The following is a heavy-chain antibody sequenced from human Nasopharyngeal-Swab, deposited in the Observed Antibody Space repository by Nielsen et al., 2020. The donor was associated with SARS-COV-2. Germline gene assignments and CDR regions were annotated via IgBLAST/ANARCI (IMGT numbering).Heavy chain of an antibody. CDR2: IRGSGGST. Sequence: GESLKISCAASGFTFSSYAMSWVRQAPGKGLEWVSAIRGSGGSTYYADSVKGRFTISRDNSKNTLYLQMNSLRAEDTAVYYCAKRQLLPTGAFDIWGQGTMVTVSS. V-gene: IGHV3-23*01. CDR1: GFTFSSYA. D-gene: IGHD2-2*01. CDR3: AKRQLLPTGAFDI. J-gene: IGHJ3*02.